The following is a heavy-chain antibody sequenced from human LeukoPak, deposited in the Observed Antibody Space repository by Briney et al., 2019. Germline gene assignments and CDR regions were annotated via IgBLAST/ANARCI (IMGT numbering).Heavy chain of an antibody. CDR1: GGTFSSYA. J-gene: IGHJ4*02. CDR3: ATVEWDTPHAYFDY. V-gene: IGHV1-69*05. D-gene: IGHD3-3*01. Sequence: GSSVKVSCKASGGTFSSYAISWVRQAPGQGLEWMGGIIPIFGTANYEQKFQGRVTITTDESTSTAYMELSSLRSEDTAVYYCATVEWDTPHAYFDYWGQGTLVTVSS. CDR2: IIPIFGTA.